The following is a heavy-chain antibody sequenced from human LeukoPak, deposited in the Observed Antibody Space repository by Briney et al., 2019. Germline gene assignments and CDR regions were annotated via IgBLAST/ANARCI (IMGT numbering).Heavy chain of an antibody. CDR2: IYPGDSDT. CDR3: ARNSGNYYRAYFDY. Sequence: GASLQISCKGSGYSFTNYWIGWVRQLPGKGLEWMGVIYPGDSDTRYSPSFQGQVTISADKSISTAYLQWSSLKASDTAMYYCARNSGNYYRAYFDYWGQGTLVTVSS. D-gene: IGHD1-26*01. V-gene: IGHV5-51*01. CDR1: GYSFTNYW. J-gene: IGHJ4*02.